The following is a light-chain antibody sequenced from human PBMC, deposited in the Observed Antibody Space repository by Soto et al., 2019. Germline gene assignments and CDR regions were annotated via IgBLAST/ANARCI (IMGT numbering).Light chain of an antibody. Sequence: EIVLTQSPGTLSLSPGERATLSCRASQSFHTNYLAWYQHRPGQAPRLLIYGASIRASGIPERFSGRGSGTDFTLTISRLEPEDFAVYYCQQYGSSPYTFGQGTKLEIK. CDR2: GAS. V-gene: IGKV3-20*01. CDR3: QQYGSSPYT. CDR1: QSFHTNY. J-gene: IGKJ2*01.